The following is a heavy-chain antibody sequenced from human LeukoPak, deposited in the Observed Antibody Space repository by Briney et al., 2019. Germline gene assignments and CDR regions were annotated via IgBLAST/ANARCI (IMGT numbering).Heavy chain of an antibody. CDR2: IRYEGSNK. J-gene: IGHJ4*02. V-gene: IGHV3-30*02. CDR1: GFTFSSYG. D-gene: IGHD3-10*01. CDR3: AKDPSPPKVWFGESTTGTN. Sequence: PGGSLSLSCAACGFTFSSYGMHWLRQAPGKGVEGVAFIRYEGSNKYYADSVKGRFTISRDNSKNTLYLQMNSLRAEDTAVYYCAKDPSPPKVWFGESTTGTNWGQGTLVTVSS.